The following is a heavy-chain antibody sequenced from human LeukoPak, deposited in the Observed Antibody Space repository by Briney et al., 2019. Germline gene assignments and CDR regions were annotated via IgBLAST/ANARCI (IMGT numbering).Heavy chain of an antibody. Sequence: PSETLSLTCAVYGGSFSNYFWSWIRQPPGKGLEWIGEINHSGGTNYNPSLKSRVTISVDTSKNQFSLKLSSVTAADTAVYYCAISDGYNNYGFDYWGQGTLVTVSS. D-gene: IGHD5-24*01. CDR1: GGSFSNYF. V-gene: IGHV4-34*01. J-gene: IGHJ4*02. CDR2: INHSGGT. CDR3: AISDGYNNYGFDY.